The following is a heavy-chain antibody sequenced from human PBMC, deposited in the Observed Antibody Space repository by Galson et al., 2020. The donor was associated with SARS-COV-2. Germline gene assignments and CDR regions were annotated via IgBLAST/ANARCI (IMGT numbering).Heavy chain of an antibody. CDR3: ARSGRGTYRYFDL. CDR1: GYPFNRYG. J-gene: IGHJ2*01. V-gene: IGHV1-18*01. CDR2: ISGSNGNT. Sequence: ASVKVSCTASGYPFNRYGISWVRQAPGQGLEWIGWISGSNGNTNYVQKLQGRVTMTTDTSTGTAFMELRSLRFDDTAVYYCARSGRGTYRYFDLWGRGTLVTVSS. D-gene: IGHD3-16*01.